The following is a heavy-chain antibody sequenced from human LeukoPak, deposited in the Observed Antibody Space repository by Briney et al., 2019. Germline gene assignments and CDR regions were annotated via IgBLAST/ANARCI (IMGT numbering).Heavy chain of an antibody. CDR3: ARRYDYVWGSYRSIPYFDY. Sequence: GESLKISCKGSGYSFTSYWIGWVRQMPGKGLEWMGIIYPGDSDTRYSPSFQGQVTISADKSISTAYLQWSSLKASDTAMYYCARRYDYVWGSYRSIPYFDYWGRGTLVTVSS. CDR2: IYPGDSDT. V-gene: IGHV5-51*01. D-gene: IGHD3-16*02. J-gene: IGHJ4*02. CDR1: GYSFTSYW.